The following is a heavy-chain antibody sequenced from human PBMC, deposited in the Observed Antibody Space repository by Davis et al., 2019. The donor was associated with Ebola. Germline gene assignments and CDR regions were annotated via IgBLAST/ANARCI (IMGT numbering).Heavy chain of an antibody. CDR1: GYTFTSYA. J-gene: IGHJ6*02. CDR3: ARGGSPDYYYYGMDV. V-gene: IGHV1-3*01. D-gene: IGHD1-26*01. Sequence: ASVKVSCKASGYTFTSYAMHWVRQAPGQRLEWMGWINAGNGNTKYSQKFQGRVTITRDTSASTAYMELSSLRSEDTAVYYCARGGSPDYYYYGMDVWGQGTTVTVSS. CDR2: INAGNGNT.